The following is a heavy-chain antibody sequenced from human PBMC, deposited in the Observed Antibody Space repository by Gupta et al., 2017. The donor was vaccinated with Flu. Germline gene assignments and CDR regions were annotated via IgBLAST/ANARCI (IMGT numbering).Heavy chain of an antibody. CDR3: AKRRACGGDCYFLEN. CDR1: GDTFNTSI. V-gene: IGHV1-69*01. Sequence: QVQLVQSGAEVKKPGSSVKVSCRTSGDTFNTSIIIWVRQAPGQGLEWMGGIITMSGTADSAQKFKGRASISADESTSTVFMEVTSLKSDDTAVYYCAKRRACGGDCYFLENWGQGTLVTVSS. D-gene: IGHD2-21*02. CDR2: IITMSGTA. J-gene: IGHJ4*02.